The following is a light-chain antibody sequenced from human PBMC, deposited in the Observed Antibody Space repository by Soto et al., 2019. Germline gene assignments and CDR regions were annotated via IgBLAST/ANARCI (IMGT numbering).Light chain of an antibody. V-gene: IGLV1-51*02. J-gene: IGLJ1*01. CDR2: ETY. CDR1: SSNIGRNY. Sequence: QSLLTQPPSVSAAPGQRVTISCSGSSSNIGRNYVCWYQQLPGAAPKLLIYETYQRPSGIPDRFSGSKSGTSATLDITGLQTGDEADYYCGTWDISLNTDFFGTVTKLTVL. CDR3: GTWDISLNTDF.